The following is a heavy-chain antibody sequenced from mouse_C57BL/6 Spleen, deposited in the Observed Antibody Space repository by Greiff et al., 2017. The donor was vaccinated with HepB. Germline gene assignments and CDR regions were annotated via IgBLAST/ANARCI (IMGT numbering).Heavy chain of an antibody. V-gene: IGHV5-16*01. CDR2: INYDGSST. D-gene: IGHD2-14*01. J-gene: IGHJ2*01. CDR3: ARDRGYGFDY. Sequence: EVQLVESEGGLVQPGSSMKLSCTASGFTFSDYYMAWVRQVPEKGLEWVANINYDGSSTYYLDSLKSRFIISRDNAKNILYLQMSRLKSEDTATYYCARDRGYGFDYWGQGTTLTVSS. CDR1: GFTFSDYY.